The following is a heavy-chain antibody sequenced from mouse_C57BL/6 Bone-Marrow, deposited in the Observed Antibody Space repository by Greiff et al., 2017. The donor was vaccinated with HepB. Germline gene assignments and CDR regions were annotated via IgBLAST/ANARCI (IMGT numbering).Heavy chain of an antibody. CDR2: IWGGGST. J-gene: IGHJ3*01. CDR1: GFSLTSYG. CDR3: AKRLTGSFAY. D-gene: IGHD4-1*01. V-gene: IGHV2-9*01. Sequence: QVQLKESGPGLVAPSQSLSITCTVSGFSLTSYGVDWVRQPSGKGLEWLGVIWGGGSTNYNSALMSRLSISKDNSKSQVFLKMNSLQTDDTAMYYCAKRLTGSFAYWGQGTLVTVSA.